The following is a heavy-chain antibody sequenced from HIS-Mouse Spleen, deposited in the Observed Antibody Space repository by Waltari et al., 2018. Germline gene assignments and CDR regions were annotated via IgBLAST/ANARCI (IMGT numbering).Heavy chain of an antibody. CDR3: AYGDYFDY. Sequence: QLQLQESSAGLVKPSENLSLTCPFYVGSISSSSYYGGWIRQPPGKGLEWIGSIYYSGSTYYNPSLKSRVTISVDTSKNQFSLKLSSVTAADTAVYYCAYGDYFDYWGQGTLVTVSS. CDR1: VGSISSSSYY. V-gene: IGHV4-39*01. J-gene: IGHJ4*02. CDR2: IYYSGST. D-gene: IGHD4-17*01.